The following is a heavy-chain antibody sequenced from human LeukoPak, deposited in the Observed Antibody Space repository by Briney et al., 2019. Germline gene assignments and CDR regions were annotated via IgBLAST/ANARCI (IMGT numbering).Heavy chain of an antibody. V-gene: IGHV3-15*01. Sequence: GGSLRLSCAASGFTFTKAWMSWVRQAPGKGLEWIGRIKSKRDGGTTDYAAPVQGRFAMSRDDSQNTVYLQMNSLKTADTAMYYCTTDGGIGPSPIFDYWGQGTLLTVSS. J-gene: IGHJ4*02. CDR3: TTDGGIGPSPIFDY. D-gene: IGHD6-13*01. CDR2: IKSKRDGGTT. CDR1: GFTFTKAW.